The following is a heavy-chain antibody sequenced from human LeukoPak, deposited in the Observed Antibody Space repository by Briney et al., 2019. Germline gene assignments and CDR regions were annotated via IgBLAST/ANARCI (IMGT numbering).Heavy chain of an antibody. V-gene: IGHV3-23*01. CDR3: AKAMSTVMGGTDY. Sequence: GGSLKLSCAASGFTFNSYAMSWVRQASGKGLEWVSTVTGSGSATYYADSVKGRFIISRDNSKNTLYLQMNSLRADDTALYYCAKAMSTVMGGTDYWGQGTLVTVSS. CDR1: GFTFNSYA. J-gene: IGHJ4*02. D-gene: IGHD4-17*01. CDR2: VTGSGSAT.